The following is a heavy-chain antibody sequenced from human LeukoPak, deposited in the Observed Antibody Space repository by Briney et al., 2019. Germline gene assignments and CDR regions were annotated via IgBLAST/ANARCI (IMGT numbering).Heavy chain of an antibody. D-gene: IGHD3-10*01. Sequence: GGSLRLSCAASGFTFSSYAMSWVRQAPGKGLEWVSAISGSGGSTYYADSVKGRFTISRDNSKNTLYLQMNSLRAEDTAVYYCAKTMVRGAMTLHYGMDVWGQGTMVTVSS. V-gene: IGHV3-23*01. J-gene: IGHJ6*02. CDR1: GFTFSSYA. CDR2: ISGSGGST. CDR3: AKTMVRGAMTLHYGMDV.